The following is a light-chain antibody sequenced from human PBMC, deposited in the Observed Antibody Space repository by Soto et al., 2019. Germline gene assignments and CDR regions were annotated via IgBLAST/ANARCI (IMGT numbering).Light chain of an antibody. V-gene: IGKV3-15*01. CDR2: FAS. CDR3: HQYYSWPRGT. Sequence: EIVMTQSPGTLSVSPGERATLSCRASQNIITNIAWYQQKPGQAPRLLIFFASTRVTGIPARFSGSGSGTEFTLTISSLQSEDFAVYYCHQYYSWPRGTFGQGTKVEVK. J-gene: IGKJ1*01. CDR1: QNIITN.